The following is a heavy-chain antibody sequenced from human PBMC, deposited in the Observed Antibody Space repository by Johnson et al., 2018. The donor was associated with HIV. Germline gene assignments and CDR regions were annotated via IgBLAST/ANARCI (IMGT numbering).Heavy chain of an antibody. Sequence: VQLVDSGGGLAQPGGSLRLSCAASGFTVSSNYLSCVRQAPGMGLEWASVIYSGGSTYYADSVKGRFTISRANSKNTRYLQMNSLRVEDTAVYYCGRDREGLRQWLARGFGAFNIWGQGEMLTVSS. CDR2: IYSGGST. J-gene: IGHJ3*02. V-gene: IGHV3-66*01. CDR1: GFTVSSNY. D-gene: IGHD6-19*01. CDR3: GRDREGLRQWLARGFGAFNI.